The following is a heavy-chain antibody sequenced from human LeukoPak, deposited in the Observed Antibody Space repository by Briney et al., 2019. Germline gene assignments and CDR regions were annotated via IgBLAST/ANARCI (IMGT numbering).Heavy chain of an antibody. D-gene: IGHD3-3*01. CDR3: ARDAITIFGVVTPFDP. Sequence: ASVKVSCKASGYTFTSYGISWVRQAPGQGLEWMGWISAYNGNTNYAQKLQGRVTMTTDTSTSTAYMELRSLRSDDTAVYYCARDAITIFGVVTPFDPRGQGTLVAVSS. V-gene: IGHV1-18*01. CDR1: GYTFTSYG. CDR2: ISAYNGNT. J-gene: IGHJ5*02.